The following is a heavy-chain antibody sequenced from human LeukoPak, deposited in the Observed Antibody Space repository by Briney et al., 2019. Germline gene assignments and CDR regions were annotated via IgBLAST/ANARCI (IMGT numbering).Heavy chain of an antibody. CDR2: IIPIFGTA. Sequence: ASVKVSCKASGGTFSSYAISWVRQAPGQGLEWMGGIIPIFGTANYAQKFQGRVTITTDESTRTAYMELSSLRSEDTAVYYCARGFGGSSGSSDYYGMDGWGQGTTVTVSS. CDR1: GGTFSSYA. V-gene: IGHV1-69*05. D-gene: IGHD6-19*01. CDR3: ARGFGGSSGSSDYYGMDG. J-gene: IGHJ6*02.